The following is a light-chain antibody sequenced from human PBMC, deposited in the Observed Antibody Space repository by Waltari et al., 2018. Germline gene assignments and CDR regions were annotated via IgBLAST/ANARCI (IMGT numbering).Light chain of an antibody. Sequence: DIQLTQSPSFLSASVGDRVTITCRASQGISSYLAWYQQKPGKTPNLLIYAASTLQSGVPSRVSGSGSGTEFTLTISSLQPEDFATYYCQQLNSYPWTFGQGTKVEIK. V-gene: IGKV1-9*01. J-gene: IGKJ1*01. CDR3: QQLNSYPWT. CDR1: QGISSY. CDR2: AAS.